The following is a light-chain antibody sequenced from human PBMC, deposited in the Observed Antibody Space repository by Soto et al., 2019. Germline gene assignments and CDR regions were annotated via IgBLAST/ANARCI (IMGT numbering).Light chain of an antibody. CDR1: TSNIGTNY. V-gene: IGLV1-47*01. Sequence: QSVLTQPPSASGTPGQTVTISSSGGTSNIGTNYVSWYQHLPGTAPKLLIYGNNQRPSGVPDRFFGSKSGTSASLAISGLRSDDEADYYCAVWDDSLSGVVFGGGTQLTVL. CDR3: AVWDDSLSGVV. J-gene: IGLJ7*01. CDR2: GNN.